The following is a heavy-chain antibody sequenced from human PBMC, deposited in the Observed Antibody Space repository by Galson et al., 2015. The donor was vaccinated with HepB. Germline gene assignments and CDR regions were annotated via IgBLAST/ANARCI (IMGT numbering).Heavy chain of an antibody. D-gene: IGHD2-2*01. Sequence: SLRLSCAASGFTFSGYGMHWVRQAPGKGLEWVAVIWYDGSNKYYADSVKGRFTISRDNSKNTLYLQMNSLRAEDTAVYYCARGDFGYCSSTSCAGYYFDYWGQGNLVTVSS. CDR1: GFTFSGYG. CDR3: ARGDFGYCSSTSCAGYYFDY. J-gene: IGHJ4*02. CDR2: IWYDGSNK. V-gene: IGHV3-33*01.